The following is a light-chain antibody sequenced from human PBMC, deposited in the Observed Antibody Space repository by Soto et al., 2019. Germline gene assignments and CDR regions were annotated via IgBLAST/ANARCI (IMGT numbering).Light chain of an antibody. CDR3: CSYAGSSTTYV. CDR2: EVS. Sequence: QSVLTQPASVSGSPGQSITISCTGNSSDVGSYNLVSWYQQHPGKAPKLMIYEVSKRPSGVSNRFSGSKSGNTASLTISGLQAEDEGEDYCCSYAGSSTTYVFGSGTKLTVL. CDR1: SSDVGSYNL. J-gene: IGLJ1*01. V-gene: IGLV2-23*02.